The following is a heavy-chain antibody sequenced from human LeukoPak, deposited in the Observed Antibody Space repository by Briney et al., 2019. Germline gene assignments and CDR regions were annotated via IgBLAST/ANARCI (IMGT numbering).Heavy chain of an antibody. CDR3: GKDHTRKLTGDGY. D-gene: IGHD7-27*01. CDR1: GFSFSSSW. J-gene: IGHJ4*02. V-gene: IGHV3-23*01. CDR2: ISGSGGST. Sequence: GGSLRLTCEASGFSFSSSWMRWVRQAPGQGLEWVSAISGSGGSTYYADSVKSRFTISRDNSKNKLDLQMNSLRAEDTAVYYCGKDHTRKLTGDGYWAQGTLVTVPT.